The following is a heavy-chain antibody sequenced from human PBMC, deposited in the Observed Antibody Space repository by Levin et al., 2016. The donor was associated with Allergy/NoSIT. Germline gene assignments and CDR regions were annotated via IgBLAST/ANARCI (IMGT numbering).Heavy chain of an antibody. CDR1: GYTFTSYY. Sequence: ASVKVSCKASGYTFTSYYMHWVRQAPGQGLEWMGWISAYNGNTNYAQKLQGRVTMTTDTSTSTAYMELRSLRSDDTAVYYCARGLAVAGMDGAPLNYYYYGMDVWGQGTTVTVSS. CDR2: ISAYNGNT. V-gene: IGHV1-18*04. J-gene: IGHJ6*02. CDR3: ARGLAVAGMDGAPLNYYYYGMDV. D-gene: IGHD6-19*01.